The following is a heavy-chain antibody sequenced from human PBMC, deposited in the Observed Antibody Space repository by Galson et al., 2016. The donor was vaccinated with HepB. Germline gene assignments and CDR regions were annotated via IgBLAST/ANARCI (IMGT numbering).Heavy chain of an antibody. CDR1: GFTFSSSW. D-gene: IGHD7-27*01. CDR2: IKADGSEK. Sequence: SLRLSCAGSGFTFSSSWMSWVRQAPGKGLEWVANIKADGSEKYYVDSVKGRFTNSRDNAGNSVYLQMNSLGAEDTAVDYCAMDSNWGFAYWGQGTLVTVSS. CDR3: AMDSNWGFAY. V-gene: IGHV3-7*04. J-gene: IGHJ4*02.